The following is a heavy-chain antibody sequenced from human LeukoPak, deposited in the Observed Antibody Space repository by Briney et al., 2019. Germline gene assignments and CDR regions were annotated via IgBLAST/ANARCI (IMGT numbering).Heavy chain of an antibody. CDR3: ARDPYSSSWYRRYYFDY. Sequence: GASVKVSCKASGYTFTSYAMHWVRQAPGQRLEWMGWINAGNGNTKYSQKFQGRVTITRDTSASTAYMELSSLRSEDTAVYYCARDPYSSSWYRRYYFDYWGQGTLVTVSS. V-gene: IGHV1-3*01. D-gene: IGHD6-13*01. CDR1: GYTFTSYA. CDR2: INAGNGNT. J-gene: IGHJ4*02.